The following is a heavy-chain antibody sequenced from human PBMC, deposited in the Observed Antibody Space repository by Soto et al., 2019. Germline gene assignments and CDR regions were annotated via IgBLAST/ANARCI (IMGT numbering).Heavy chain of an antibody. V-gene: IGHV3-30-3*01. CDR2: ISYDGSNK. CDR1: GFTFSSYA. D-gene: IGHD6-19*01. J-gene: IGHJ4*02. Sequence: QVQLVESGGGVVQPGRSLKLSCAASGFTFSSYAMHWVRQAPGKGLEWVAVISYDGSNKYYADSVKGRFTISRDNSKNTPHLQMNSLRAEDTAVYYAARYNSPYSSCWSNRHCDYWGQGTLVTVSS. CDR3: ARYNSPYSSCWSNRHCDY.